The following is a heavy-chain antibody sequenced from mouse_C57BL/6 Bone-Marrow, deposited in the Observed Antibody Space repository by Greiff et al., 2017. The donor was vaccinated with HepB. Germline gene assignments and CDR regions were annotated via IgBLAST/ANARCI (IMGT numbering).Heavy chain of an antibody. Sequence: SGTVLARPGASVKMSCKTSGYTFTSYWMHWVKQRPGQGLEWIGAIYPGNSDTSYNQKFKGKAKLTAVTSASTAYMELSSLTNEDSAVYYCTNYYGSSYDGYFDVWGTGTTVTVSS. J-gene: IGHJ1*03. CDR2: IYPGNSDT. CDR1: GYTFTSYW. V-gene: IGHV1-5*01. CDR3: TNYYGSSYDGYFDV. D-gene: IGHD1-1*01.